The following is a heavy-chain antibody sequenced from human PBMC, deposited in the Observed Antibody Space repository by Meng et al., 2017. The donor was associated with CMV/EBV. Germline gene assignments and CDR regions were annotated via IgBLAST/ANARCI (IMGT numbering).Heavy chain of an antibody. CDR1: GYTFTSYA. D-gene: IGHD5-12*01. V-gene: IGHV1-3*02. Sequence: ASVKVSCKASGYTFTSYAMHWVRQAPGQRLEWMGWSNAGNGNTKYSQEFQGRVTITRDTSASTAYMELSSLRAEDTAVYYCARGGSGYGSDYWGQGTLVTVSS. J-gene: IGHJ4*02. CDR2: SNAGNGNT. CDR3: ARGGSGYGSDY.